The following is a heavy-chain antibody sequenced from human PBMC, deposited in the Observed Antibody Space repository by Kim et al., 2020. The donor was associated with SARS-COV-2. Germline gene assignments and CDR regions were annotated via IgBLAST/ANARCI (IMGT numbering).Heavy chain of an antibody. Sequence: GGSLRLSCVASGFTFSSHWMQWVRQAPGKGLVWVAHINKDGSDTRYADSVKGRFTASRDNAKNTLYLQMNSLRVEDTAVYYCARDYSAKRRFDPWGQGTLVTVSS. CDR3: ARDYSAKRRFDP. V-gene: IGHV3-74*01. D-gene: IGHD5-18*01. CDR1: GFTFSSHW. J-gene: IGHJ5*02. CDR2: INKDGSDT.